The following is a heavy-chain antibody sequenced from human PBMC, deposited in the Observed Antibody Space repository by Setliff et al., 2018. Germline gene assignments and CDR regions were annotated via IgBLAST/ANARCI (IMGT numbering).Heavy chain of an antibody. CDR3: ARAPGRNIRGDY. Sequence: SETLSLTCTASGGSIRSYYWNWVRQPPGKGLEWIGDIYQSGTTNYNPSLKSRVTISADTSKNQFSLKLKSVTAADTAVYYCARAPGRNIRGDYWGQGALVTVSS. D-gene: IGHD3-10*01. J-gene: IGHJ4*02. CDR1: GGSIRSYY. V-gene: IGHV4-59*12. CDR2: IYQSGTT.